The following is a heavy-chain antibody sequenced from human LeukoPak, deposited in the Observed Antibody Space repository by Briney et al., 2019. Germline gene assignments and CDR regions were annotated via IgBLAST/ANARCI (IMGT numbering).Heavy chain of an antibody. V-gene: IGHV3-74*01. D-gene: IGHD3-3*01. CDR3: ARERARLLEWVDC. CDR1: GFTFSSFW. Sequence: GGSLRLSCAASGFTFSSFWMHWVRQAPGKGLVWVSRINNDGSTASYADSVKGRVTISRDNAKNTLYLQMNSLRAEDTAVYYCARERARLLEWVDCWGQGTLVTVSS. CDR2: INNDGSTA. J-gene: IGHJ4*02.